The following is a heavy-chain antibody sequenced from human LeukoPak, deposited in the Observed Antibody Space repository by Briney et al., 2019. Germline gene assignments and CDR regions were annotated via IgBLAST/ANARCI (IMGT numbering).Heavy chain of an antibody. J-gene: IGHJ4*02. V-gene: IGHV3-23*01. CDR3: AKPLSVAGTRSANFDY. CDR1: GFTFSSYA. Sequence: RGSLRLSCAASGFTFSSYAMSWVRQAPGKGLEWVSAISGSGGSTYYADSVKGRFTISRDNSKNTLYLQMNSLRAEDTAVYYCAKPLSVAGTRSANFDYWGQGTLVTVSS. CDR2: ISGSGGST. D-gene: IGHD6-19*01.